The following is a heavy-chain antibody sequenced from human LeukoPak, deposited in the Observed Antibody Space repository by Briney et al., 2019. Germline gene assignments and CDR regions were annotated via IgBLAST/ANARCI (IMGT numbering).Heavy chain of an antibody. J-gene: IGHJ4*02. V-gene: IGHV3-15*01. Sequence: GGSLRLSCAASGFTFSNAWMSWVRQAPGKGLEWVGRIKSKTDGGTTDYAAPVKGRFTISRDDSKNTLYLQMNSLKTEDTAVYYCTTTYYDSSGSYFDYWDQGTLVTVSS. CDR2: IKSKTDGGTT. D-gene: IGHD3-22*01. CDR3: TTTYYDSSGSYFDY. CDR1: GFTFSNAW.